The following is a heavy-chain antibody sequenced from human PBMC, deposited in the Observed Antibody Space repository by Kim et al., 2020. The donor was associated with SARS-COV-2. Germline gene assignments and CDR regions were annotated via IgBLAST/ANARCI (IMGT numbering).Heavy chain of an antibody. CDR2: ISGSGGST. Sequence: GGSLRLSCAASGFTFSSYAMSWVRQAPGKGLEWVSAISGSGGSTYYADSVKGRFTISRDNSKNTLYLQMNSLRAEDTAVYYCAKYGGYECLNCYFDYWGQGTLVTVSS. CDR3: AKYGGYECLNCYFDY. V-gene: IGHV3-23*01. D-gene: IGHD3-16*01. CDR1: GFTFSSYA. J-gene: IGHJ4*02.